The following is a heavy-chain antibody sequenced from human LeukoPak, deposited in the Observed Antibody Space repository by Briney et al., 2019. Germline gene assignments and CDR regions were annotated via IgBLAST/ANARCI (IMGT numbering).Heavy chain of an antibody. CDR1: GLTFRSFE. J-gene: IGHJ4*02. D-gene: IGHD3-10*01. Sequence: GGSLRLSCTASGLTFRSFEMNWVRPAPGKGLEWVSYISSSGTTIYYADSVKGRFTISRDNAKNSLYLQMNSLRAEDSAAYYCAKGTERYREVSSFDFWGQGTLVTVSS. CDR2: ISSSGTTI. V-gene: IGHV3-48*03. CDR3: AKGTERYREVSSFDF.